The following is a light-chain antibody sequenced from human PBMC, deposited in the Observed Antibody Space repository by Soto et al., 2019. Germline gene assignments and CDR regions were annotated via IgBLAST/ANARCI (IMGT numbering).Light chain of an antibody. Sequence: DIQMTQSPSTLSATAGDRVTITCRASQSISAWLAWYQQKPGKAPKLLIYDASNLESGVPSRFSGSGSGTEVTLTISNLQPNAFATYYCQQYENYWTFGQWTKVEIK. CDR1: QSISAW. CDR2: DAS. J-gene: IGKJ1*01. V-gene: IGKV1-5*01. CDR3: QQYENYWT.